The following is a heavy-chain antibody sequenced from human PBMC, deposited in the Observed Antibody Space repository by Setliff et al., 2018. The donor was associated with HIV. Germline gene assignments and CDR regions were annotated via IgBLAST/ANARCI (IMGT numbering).Heavy chain of an antibody. J-gene: IGHJ5*01. CDR3: ASETGASRGWFGY. V-gene: IGHV3-7*01. CDR1: GFTFSNSW. Sequence: PGGSLRLSCAASGFTFSNSWMTWVRQAPGKGLEWVANIKKDGSDKFYVDSVKGRFAISRDNAKNSLNLQMNSLTAEDTAVYYCASETGASRGWFGYWGQGTLVTVSS. CDR2: IKKDGSDK. D-gene: IGHD6-13*01.